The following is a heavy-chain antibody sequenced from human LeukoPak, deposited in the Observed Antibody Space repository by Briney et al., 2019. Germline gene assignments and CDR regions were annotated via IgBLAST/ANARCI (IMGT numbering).Heavy chain of an antibody. CDR1: GYSFTSYW. CDR2: IYPGDSDT. D-gene: IGHD5-24*01. V-gene: IGHV5-51*01. J-gene: IGHJ4*02. Sequence: GESLKISCKGSGYSFTSYWISWARQMPGKGLEWMGIIYPGDSDTRYSPSFQGQVTISADKSISTAYLQWSSLKASDTAMYYCARLRVEMATTYYFDYWGQGTLVTVSS. CDR3: ARLRVEMATTYYFDY.